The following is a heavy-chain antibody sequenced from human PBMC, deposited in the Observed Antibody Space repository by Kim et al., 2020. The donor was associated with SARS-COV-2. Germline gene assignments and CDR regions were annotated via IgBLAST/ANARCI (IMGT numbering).Heavy chain of an antibody. Sequence: KGRFTISRDNAKNSLYLQMNSLRAEDTALYYGAKDMPPYDSSGYYLDAFDIWGQGTMVTVSS. D-gene: IGHD3-22*01. V-gene: IGHV3-9*01. J-gene: IGHJ3*02. CDR3: AKDMPPYDSSGYYLDAFDI.